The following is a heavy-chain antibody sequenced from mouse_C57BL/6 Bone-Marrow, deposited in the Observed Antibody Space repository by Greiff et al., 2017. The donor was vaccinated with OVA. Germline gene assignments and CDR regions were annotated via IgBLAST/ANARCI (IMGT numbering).Heavy chain of an antibody. V-gene: IGHV1-64*01. CDR2: IHPNSGST. CDR3: ENYYGSSYGYFDV. Sequence: QVQLQQSGAELVKPGASVKLSCKASGYTFTSSWMHWVKQRPGQGLEWIGMIHPNSGSTNYNEKFKSKATLTVDKSSSTAYMQLSSLTSEDSAVYYCENYYGSSYGYFDVWGTGTTVTVSS. CDR1: GYTFTSSW. D-gene: IGHD1-1*01. J-gene: IGHJ1*03.